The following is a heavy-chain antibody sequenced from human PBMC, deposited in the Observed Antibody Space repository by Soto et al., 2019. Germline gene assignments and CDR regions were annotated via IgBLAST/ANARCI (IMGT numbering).Heavy chain of an antibody. CDR3: ASEPPPSKAVPFDY. Sequence: QVQLVESGGGVVQPGRSLRLSCAASGFTFSSYAMHWVRQAPGKGLEWVAVISYDGSNKYYADSVKGRFTISRDNSKNQLYLQMNSLRAEDTAVYYCASEPPPSKAVPFDYWGQGTLVTVSS. J-gene: IGHJ4*02. CDR1: GFTFSSYA. CDR2: ISYDGSNK. V-gene: IGHV3-30-3*01. D-gene: IGHD6-6*01.